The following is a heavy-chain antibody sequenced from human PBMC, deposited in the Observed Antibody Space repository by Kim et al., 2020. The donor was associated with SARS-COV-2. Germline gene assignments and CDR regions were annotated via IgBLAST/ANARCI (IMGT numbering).Heavy chain of an antibody. Sequence: RYSPSVQGQVTISADKSISTAYLQWSSLKASDTAMYYCARRGTFGGVIGYWGQGTLVTVSS. CDR3: ARRGTFGGVIGY. V-gene: IGHV5-51*01. D-gene: IGHD3-16*02. J-gene: IGHJ4*02.